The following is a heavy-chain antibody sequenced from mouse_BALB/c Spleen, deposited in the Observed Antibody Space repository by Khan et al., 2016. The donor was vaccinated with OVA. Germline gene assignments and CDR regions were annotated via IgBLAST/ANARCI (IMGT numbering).Heavy chain of an antibody. CDR3: ARGTTVYSMDY. CDR2: INPRSGYS. CDR1: GYTFTSNT. D-gene: IGHD1-1*01. Sequence: QVQLQQSGAELARPGASVKMSCRASGYTFTSNTMHWVKQRPGQGLEWIGYINPRSGYSNYNQTFQDKATLTADKSSSTAYMQLSSMTSEDSAVYDCARGTTVYSMDYWGQGTSVTFSS. J-gene: IGHJ4*01. V-gene: IGHV1-4*01.